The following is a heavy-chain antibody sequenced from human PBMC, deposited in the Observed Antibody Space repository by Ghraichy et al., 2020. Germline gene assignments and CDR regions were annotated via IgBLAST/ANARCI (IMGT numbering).Heavy chain of an antibody. CDR3: ARDIGIDY. V-gene: IGHV3-53*01. Sequence: GESLNISCAASGFTVTSNYMSWVRQAPGKGLEWVSLIYSGGTTYYADSVKGRFTISRDNSENTLYLQMNSLRAEDTAVYYCARDIGIDYWGQGTLVTVSS. CDR2: IYSGGTT. J-gene: IGHJ4*02. CDR1: GFTVTSNY. D-gene: IGHD1-26*01.